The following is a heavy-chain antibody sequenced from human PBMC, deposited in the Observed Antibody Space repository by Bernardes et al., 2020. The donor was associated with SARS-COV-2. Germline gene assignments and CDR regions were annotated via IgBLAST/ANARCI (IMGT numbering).Heavy chain of an antibody. V-gene: IGHV1-3*01. CDR3: ARGGVLRYFDWPQSY. Sequence: ASVKVSCKASGYTFTSYAMHWVRQAPGQRLEWMGWINAGNGNTKYSQKFQGRVTITRDTSASTAYMELSSLRSEDTAVYYCARGGVLRYFDWPQSYWGQGTLVTVSS. CDR1: GYTFTSYA. J-gene: IGHJ4*02. CDR2: INAGNGNT. D-gene: IGHD3-9*01.